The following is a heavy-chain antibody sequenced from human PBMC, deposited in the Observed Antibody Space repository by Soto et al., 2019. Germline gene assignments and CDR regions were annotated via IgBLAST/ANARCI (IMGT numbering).Heavy chain of an antibody. V-gene: IGHV1-69*06. D-gene: IGHD5-12*01. CDR3: ARDRDGYNHHAFDI. CDR2: IIPIFGTA. J-gene: IGHJ3*02. CDR1: GGTFSSYA. Sequence: QVQLVQSGAEVKKPGSSVKVSCKASGGTFSSYAISWVRQAPGQGLEWMGGIIPIFGTANYAQKFKGRVTITADKSTSTAYMELSSLRSEDTAVYYCARDRDGYNHHAFDIWGQGTMVTVSS.